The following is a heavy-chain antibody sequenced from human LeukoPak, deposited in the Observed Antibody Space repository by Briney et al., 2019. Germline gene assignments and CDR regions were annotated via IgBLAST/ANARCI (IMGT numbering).Heavy chain of an antibody. J-gene: IGHJ1*01. V-gene: IGHV4-4*02. CDR2: IYHSGSA. Sequence: SETLSLTCGVSGGSLSGANWWSWVRQPPGKGLEWIGEIYHSGSANYIPSLKSRVTISVDKSKNQFYLKLSSVTAADTAVYYCARRDYFDSTGYFPHWGQGTLVIVSS. CDR1: GGSLSGANW. D-gene: IGHD3-22*01. CDR3: ARRDYFDSTGYFPH.